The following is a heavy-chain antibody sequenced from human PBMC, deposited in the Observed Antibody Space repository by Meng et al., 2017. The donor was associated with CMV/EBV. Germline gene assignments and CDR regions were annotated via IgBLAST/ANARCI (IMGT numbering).Heavy chain of an antibody. CDR3: AREIGVARYDWYGMDV. V-gene: IGHV3-21*01. CDR1: GFTFSSYS. D-gene: IGHD3-3*01. Sequence: GGSLRLSCAASGFTFSSYSMNWVRQAPGKGLEWVSSISSSSSYIYYADSVKGRFTISRDNAKNSLYLQMNSLRAEDTAVYYCAREIGVARYDWYGMDVWGQGTTVTSP. J-gene: IGHJ6*02. CDR2: ISSSSSYI.